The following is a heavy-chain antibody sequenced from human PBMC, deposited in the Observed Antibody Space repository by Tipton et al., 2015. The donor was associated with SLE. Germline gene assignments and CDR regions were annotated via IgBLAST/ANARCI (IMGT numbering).Heavy chain of an antibody. D-gene: IGHD6-13*01. CDR3: AREGRQQQLVRAHFDY. J-gene: IGHJ4*02. CDR1: GGSLSSVNYY. CDR2: ISYFGST. Sequence: TLSLTCSVSGGSLSSVNYYWGWVRQPPGKGLEWIGSISYFGSTHYNPVLKSRVTISLDMSTNQFSLDLSSVTAADTALYYCAREGRQQQLVRAHFDYWGQGTLVTVSS. V-gene: IGHV4-39*07.